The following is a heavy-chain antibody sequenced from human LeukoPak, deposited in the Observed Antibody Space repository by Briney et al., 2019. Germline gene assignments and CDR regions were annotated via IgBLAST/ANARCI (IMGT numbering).Heavy chain of an antibody. J-gene: IGHJ4*02. CDR2: ISYDGSNK. V-gene: IGHV3-30*18. CDR3: AKDAIISTMTYFDY. CDR1: GFTFSSYG. Sequence: GGSLRLSCAASGFTFSSYGMHWVRQAPGKGLEWVAVISYDGSNKYYADSVKGRFTISRDNSKNTLYLQMNSLRAEDTAVYYCAKDAIISTMTYFDYWGQGTLVTVSS.